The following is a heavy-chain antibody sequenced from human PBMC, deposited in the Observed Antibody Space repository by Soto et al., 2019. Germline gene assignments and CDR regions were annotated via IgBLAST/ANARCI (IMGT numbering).Heavy chain of an antibody. Sequence: ASVKVSCKASGYTFTGYGINWVRQAPGQGLEWMGWISASNGNTNYAQKFQGRVTMTTDTSTTTANMELRSLRSDDTAVYYCARGTAVTDKVNYGLDVWGQGTTVTVSS. D-gene: IGHD5-18*01. CDR3: ARGTAVTDKVNYGLDV. J-gene: IGHJ6*02. CDR2: ISASNGNT. V-gene: IGHV1-18*01. CDR1: GYTFTGYG.